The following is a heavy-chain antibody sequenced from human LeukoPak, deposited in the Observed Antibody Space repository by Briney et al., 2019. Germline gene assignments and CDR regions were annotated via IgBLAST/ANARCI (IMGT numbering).Heavy chain of an antibody. D-gene: IGHD3-10*01. J-gene: IGHJ4*02. CDR3: ARDPHMVRGTSH. CDR2: IYHSGST. Sequence: SETLSLTCTVSGYSISSGYYWGWIRQPPGKGLEWIGSIYHSGSTYYNPSLKSRVTISLDMSNNQFSLKLSFVSAADTAVYYCARDPHMVRGTSHWGQGTLVTVSS. CDR1: GYSISSGYY. V-gene: IGHV4-38-2*02.